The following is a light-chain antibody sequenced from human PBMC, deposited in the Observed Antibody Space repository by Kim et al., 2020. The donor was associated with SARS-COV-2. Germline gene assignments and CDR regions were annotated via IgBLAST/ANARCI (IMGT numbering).Light chain of an antibody. CDR3: NSRDSSANHVV. V-gene: IGLV3-19*01. CDR2: GKH. Sequence: ALGQTVRITCQGDSLRSYYASWYQQKPGQAPVLVIYGKHNRPSGIPDRFSGSSSGNTAALIITGARAEDEADYHCNSRDSSANHVVFGGGTQLTVL. CDR1: SLRSYY. J-gene: IGLJ3*02.